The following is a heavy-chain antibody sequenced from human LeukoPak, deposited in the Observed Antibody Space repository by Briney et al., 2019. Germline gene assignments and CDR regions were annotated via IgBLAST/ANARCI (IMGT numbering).Heavy chain of an antibody. D-gene: IGHD3-10*01. V-gene: IGHV3-20*04. Sequence: GGSLRLSCAASGFTFDDYGMSWVRQAPGKGVEWVSGINWNGGRTGYACSVKGRFTISRDNAKNSLYLQMNSLRAEDTALYYCAREAYGSGSYFLYYDYYMDVWGKGTTLTVYS. CDR2: INWNGGRT. J-gene: IGHJ6*03. CDR3: AREAYGSGSYFLYYDYYMDV. CDR1: GFTFDDYG.